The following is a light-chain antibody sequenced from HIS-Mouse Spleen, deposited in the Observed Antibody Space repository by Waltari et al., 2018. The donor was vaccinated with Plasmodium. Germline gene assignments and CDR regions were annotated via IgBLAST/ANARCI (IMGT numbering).Light chain of an antibody. J-gene: IGLJ3*02. V-gene: IGLV3-10*01. CDR3: YSTDSSGNHRV. Sequence: SYELTQPPSVSVSPGQTARITCSGDALPKKYAYWYHHKSGQAPVLVIYEDSKRHSGIPERFSGSSSGTMATLTISGAQVDDEADYYCYSTDSSGNHRVFGGGTKLTVL. CDR2: EDS. CDR1: ALPKKY.